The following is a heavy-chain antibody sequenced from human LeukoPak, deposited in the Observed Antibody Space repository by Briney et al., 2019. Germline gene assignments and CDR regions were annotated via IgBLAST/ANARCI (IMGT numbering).Heavy chain of an antibody. J-gene: IGHJ6*03. CDR1: GFTFKSYG. CDR3: ARNSGRYFYYYYMDV. Sequence: GGSLRLSCVASGFTFKSYGMTWVRQVPGKGLEWLSSITGAGTSTKYADSVNGRFTISRDNSKNTLSLQMTGLRADDTAVYYCARNSGRYFYYYYMDVWGKGTTVTVSS. V-gene: IGHV3-23*01. CDR2: ITGAGTST. D-gene: IGHD1-26*01.